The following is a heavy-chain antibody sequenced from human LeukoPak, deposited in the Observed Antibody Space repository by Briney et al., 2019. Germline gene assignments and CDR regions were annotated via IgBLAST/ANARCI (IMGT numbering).Heavy chain of an antibody. CDR1: GGTFSSYA. Sequence: SVKDSCKASGGTFSSYAVSWVRQAPGQGLEWLGGIIPIFGTANYAQKFQGRVTITADESTSTAYMELSSLRSEDTAVYYCARNLGDYGGNGAFDIWGQGTMVTVSS. CDR3: ARNLGDYGGNGAFDI. J-gene: IGHJ3*02. D-gene: IGHD4-23*01. V-gene: IGHV1-69*13. CDR2: IIPIFGTA.